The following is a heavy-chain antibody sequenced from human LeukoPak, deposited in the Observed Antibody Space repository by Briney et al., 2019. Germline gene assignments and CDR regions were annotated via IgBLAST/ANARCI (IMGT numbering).Heavy chain of an antibody. CDR1: GFMFSSNW. D-gene: IGHD6-19*01. J-gene: IGHJ4*02. Sequence: PGGSLRLSCEASGFMFSSNWMSWVRQAPGQGLEWVANINQDGSEKHYMKSVKGRFTISRENAKNSLYLQMNSLRAEDTAVYYCARDGGSSGSDYWGQGTLVTVSS. CDR3: ARDGGSSGSDY. V-gene: IGHV3-7*01. CDR2: INQDGSEK.